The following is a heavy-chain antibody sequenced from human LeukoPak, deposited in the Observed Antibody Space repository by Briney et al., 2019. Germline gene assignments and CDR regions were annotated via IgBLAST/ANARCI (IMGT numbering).Heavy chain of an antibody. CDR2: ISGSSGII. Sequence: GGSLRLSCAASGFTFNTYTMNWVRQAPGKGLEWVSYISGSSGIIDYADSVRGRFTISRDNAKNSLYLQMNSLRAEDTAVYYCARGRPTNYWGQGTLVTVSS. D-gene: IGHD5-24*01. CDR3: ARGRPTNY. V-gene: IGHV3-48*01. J-gene: IGHJ4*02. CDR1: GFTFNTYT.